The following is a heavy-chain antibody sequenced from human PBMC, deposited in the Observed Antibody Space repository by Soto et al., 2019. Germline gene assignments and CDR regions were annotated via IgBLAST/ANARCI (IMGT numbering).Heavy chain of an antibody. D-gene: IGHD2-15*01. CDR2: ISGSGGST. V-gene: IGHV3-23*01. Sequence: EVQLLESGGGLVQPGGSLRLSCAASGFTFSSYAMSWVRQAPGKGLEWVSAISGSGGSTYYADSVKGRFTISRDNSKNTLYLQMNSLRAEDTAVYYCAKTWGYCSGGSCYLEAAFDIWGQGTMVTVSS. CDR3: AKTWGYCSGGSCYLEAAFDI. CDR1: GFTFSSYA. J-gene: IGHJ3*02.